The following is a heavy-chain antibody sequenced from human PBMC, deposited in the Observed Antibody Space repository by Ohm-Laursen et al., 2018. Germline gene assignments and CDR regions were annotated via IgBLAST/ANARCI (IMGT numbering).Heavy chain of an antibody. CDR2: IYYSGST. V-gene: IGHV4-59*01. J-gene: IGHJ4*02. CDR3: ARDYYDSSVYYIDY. Sequence: GTLSLTCTVSGGSISSYYWSWIRLPPGHGLERIGYIYYSGSTNSNPYLKSRVTISVDTSKNQFSLKLSSVTAADTAVYFCARDYYDSSVYYIDYWGQGTLVTVSS. D-gene: IGHD3-22*01. CDR1: GGSISSYY.